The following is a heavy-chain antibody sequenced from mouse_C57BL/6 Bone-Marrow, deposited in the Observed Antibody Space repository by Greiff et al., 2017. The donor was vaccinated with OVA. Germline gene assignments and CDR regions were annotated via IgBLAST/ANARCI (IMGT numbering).Heavy chain of an antibody. CDR1: GYTFTSYW. D-gene: IGHD2-14*01. V-gene: IGHV1-55*01. CDR3: ARRYDGHWYFDV. J-gene: IGHJ1*03. Sequence: VQLQQPGAELVKPGASVKMSCKASGYTFTSYWITWVKQRPGQGLEWIGDIYPGSGSTNYNEKFKSKATLTVDTSSSTAYMQLSSLPSEDSAVYYCARRYDGHWYFDVWGTGTTVTVSS. CDR2: IYPGSGST.